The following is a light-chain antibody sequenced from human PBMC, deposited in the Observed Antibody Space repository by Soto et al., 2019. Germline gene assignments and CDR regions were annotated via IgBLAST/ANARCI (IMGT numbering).Light chain of an antibody. CDR3: SSYTSSSTPRV. Sequence: QSALTQPASVSGSPGQSITISCTGTSSDVGGYNYVSWYQQHPGKAPKLMIYDVSNRPSGVSNRFSGSKSGNTASLTISGLQPEDEADYYCSSYTSSSTPRVFGGGTKLTVL. CDR1: SSDVGGYNY. J-gene: IGLJ2*01. CDR2: DVS. V-gene: IGLV2-14*01.